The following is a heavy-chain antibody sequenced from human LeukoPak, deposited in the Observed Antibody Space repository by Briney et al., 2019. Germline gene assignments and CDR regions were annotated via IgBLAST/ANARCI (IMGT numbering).Heavy chain of an antibody. CDR3: AREERWLQFSFFDY. J-gene: IGHJ4*02. CDR2: ISSNGGST. V-gene: IGHV3-64*01. CDR1: GFTFSSYA. D-gene: IGHD5-24*01. Sequence: PGGSLRLSCAASGFTFSSYAMHWVRQAPGKGLEYDSAISSNGGSTYYANSVKGRFTISRDNSKNTLYLQMGSLRAEDMAVYYCAREERWLQFSFFDYWGQGTLVTVSS.